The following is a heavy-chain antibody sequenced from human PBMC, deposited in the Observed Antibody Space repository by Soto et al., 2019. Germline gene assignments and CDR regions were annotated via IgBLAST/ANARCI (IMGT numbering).Heavy chain of an antibody. D-gene: IGHD3-10*01. CDR1: GGSISSGGYS. CDR2: IYHSGST. V-gene: IGHV4-30-2*01. J-gene: IGHJ5*02. Sequence: SETLSLTCAVSGGSISSGGYSWSWIRQPPGKGLEWIGYIYHSGSTYYNSSLKSRVTISVDRSKNQFSLKLSSVTAADTAVYCARVPGPWGQGTLVTVSS. CDR3: ARVPGP.